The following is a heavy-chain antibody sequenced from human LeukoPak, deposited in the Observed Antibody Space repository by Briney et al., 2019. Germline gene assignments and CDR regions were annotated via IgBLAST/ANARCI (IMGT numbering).Heavy chain of an antibody. CDR2: IYYSGST. J-gene: IGHJ6*02. CDR3: ARFVRGLYYYYGMDV. D-gene: IGHD3-10*02. V-gene: IGHV4-59*01. Sequence: PSETLSLTCTASGGSISSYYWSWIRQPPGEGLEWIGYIYYSGSTNYNPSLKSRVTISVDTSKNQFSLKLSSVTAADTAVYYCARFVRGLYYYYGMDVWGQGTTVTVSS. CDR1: GGSISSYY.